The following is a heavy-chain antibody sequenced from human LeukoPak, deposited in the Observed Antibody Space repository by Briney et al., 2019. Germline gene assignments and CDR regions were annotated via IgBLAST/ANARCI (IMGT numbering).Heavy chain of an antibody. CDR1: GGSISSYY. V-gene: IGHV4-59*01. CDR3: AGTSTGVAGDY. J-gene: IGHJ4*02. Sequence: SETLSLTCTISGGSISSYYWSWIRQPPGKGLEWIGYIYYSGSTNYNPSLKSRVTISVDTSKNQFSLKLSSVTAADTAVYYCAGTSTGVAGDYWGQGTLVTVSS. CDR2: IYYSGST. D-gene: IGHD2-15*01.